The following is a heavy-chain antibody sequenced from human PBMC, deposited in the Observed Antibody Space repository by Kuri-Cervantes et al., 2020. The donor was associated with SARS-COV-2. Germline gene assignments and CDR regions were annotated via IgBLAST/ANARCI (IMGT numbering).Heavy chain of an antibody. CDR1: GFTFSSYG. Sequence: GGSLRLSCAASGFTFSSYGMHWVRQAPGKGLEWVAVISYDGSNKYYADSVKGRFTISRDNSKNTQYLQMNSLRAEDTAVYYCALRGGYSYGYYFDYWGQGTLVTVSS. J-gene: IGHJ4*02. CDR2: ISYDGSNK. D-gene: IGHD5-18*01. V-gene: IGHV3-30*03. CDR3: ALRGGYSYGYYFDY.